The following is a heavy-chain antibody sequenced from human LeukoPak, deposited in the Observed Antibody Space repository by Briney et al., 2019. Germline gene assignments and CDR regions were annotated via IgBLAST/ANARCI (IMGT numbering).Heavy chain of an antibody. CDR1: GASISFSEYS. D-gene: IGHD4-17*01. Sequence: SETLSLTCTVSGASISFSEYSWGWVRQPPGKGLEGIATFHSSGSTFYNPSLKSRVTISADTSKSQFSLNLSSLTAADTALYYCARLPTGFPNWFDPWGQGTLVTVSS. V-gene: IGHV4-39*01. CDR3: ARLPTGFPNWFDP. J-gene: IGHJ5*02. CDR2: FHSSGST.